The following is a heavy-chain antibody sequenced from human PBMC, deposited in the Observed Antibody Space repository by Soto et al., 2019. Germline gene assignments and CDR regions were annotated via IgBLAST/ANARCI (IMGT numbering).Heavy chain of an antibody. CDR2: ISYSGST. J-gene: IGHJ6*02. V-gene: IGHV4-31*03. D-gene: IGHD6-13*01. CDR3: ARDVVNLAAAAQIYYYYGLDV. CDR1: GGSISSGGYY. Sequence: QVQLQESGPGLVKPSQTLSLTCTVSGGSISSGGYYWSWIRQHPGEGLEWIGYISYSGSTYYNPSLKSRVTISVDTSKNQFSLRLSSVTAADTAVYYCARDVVNLAAAAQIYYYYGLDVWGQGTTVTVSS.